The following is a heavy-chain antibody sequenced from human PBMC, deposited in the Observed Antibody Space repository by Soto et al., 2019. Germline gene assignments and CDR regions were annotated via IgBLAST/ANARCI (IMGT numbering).Heavy chain of an antibody. D-gene: IGHD2-21*01. Sequence: GGSLRLSCAASGFTFSSYGMHWVRQAPGKGLEWVAVISYDGSNKYYADSVKGRFTISRDNSKNTLYLQMNSLRAEDTAVYYCAKDLGVVTVGGFDYWGQGTLVTVSS. J-gene: IGHJ4*02. CDR1: GFTFSSYG. CDR3: AKDLGVVTVGGFDY. V-gene: IGHV3-30*18. CDR2: ISYDGSNK.